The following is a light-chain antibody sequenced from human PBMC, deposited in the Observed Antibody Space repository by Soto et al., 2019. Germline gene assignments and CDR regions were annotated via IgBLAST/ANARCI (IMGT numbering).Light chain of an antibody. CDR3: QQSYNAPLT. J-gene: IGKJ4*01. V-gene: IGKV1-39*01. Sequence: DIQMTQSPSSLSSSVADIFTVSFLASQNIGTYLNWYQQKSGKAPEVLISDASNLQSGVPSRFSGSGSGTDFTLTISSLQPEDSATYYCQQSYNAPLTFGGGTKVDI. CDR1: QNIGTY. CDR2: DAS.